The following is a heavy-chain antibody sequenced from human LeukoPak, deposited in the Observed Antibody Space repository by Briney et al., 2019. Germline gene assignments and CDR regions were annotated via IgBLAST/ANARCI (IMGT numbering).Heavy chain of an antibody. D-gene: IGHD5-12*01. V-gene: IGHV3-30*18. CDR2: ISYDGSNK. Sequence: GGPLRLSCAASAFTFSSYGMHWVRQAPGKGLEWVAVISYDGSNKYYADSVKGRFTISRDNSKNTLYLQMNSLRAEDTAVYYCAKEGARIVATIKGSYYYYYYGMDVWGQGTTVTVSS. CDR3: AKEGARIVATIKGSYYYYYYGMDV. CDR1: AFTFSSYG. J-gene: IGHJ6*02.